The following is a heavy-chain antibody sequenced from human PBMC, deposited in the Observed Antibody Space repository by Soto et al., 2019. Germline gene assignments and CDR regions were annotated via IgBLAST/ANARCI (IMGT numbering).Heavy chain of an antibody. CDR3: ARRGSGSYYDY. V-gene: IGHV3-23*01. CDR1: GFTFSSYA. CDR2: ISGSGDST. D-gene: IGHD1-26*01. J-gene: IGHJ4*02. Sequence: EVQLLESGGGLVQPGGSLRLSCAASGFTFSSYAMRWVRQAPVKGLEWVSAISGSGDSTYYADSVKGRFTISRDNSKNTLYLQINSLRAEDPAVYYCARRGSGSYYDYWGQGTLVTVSS.